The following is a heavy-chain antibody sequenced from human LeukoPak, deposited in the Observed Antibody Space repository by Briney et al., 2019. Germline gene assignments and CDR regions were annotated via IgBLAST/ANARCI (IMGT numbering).Heavy chain of an antibody. CDR1: GGSISSSSYY. CDR2: IYYSGST. Sequence: SETLSLTCTVSGGSISSSSYYWGWIRQPPGKGLEWIGSIYYSGSTYYNPSLKSRVTISVDTSKNQFSLKLSSVTAADPAVYYCARLSMEYYYGSGSYSSAFDIWGQGTMVTVSS. V-gene: IGHV4-39*01. J-gene: IGHJ3*02. D-gene: IGHD3-10*01. CDR3: ARLSMEYYYGSGSYSSAFDI.